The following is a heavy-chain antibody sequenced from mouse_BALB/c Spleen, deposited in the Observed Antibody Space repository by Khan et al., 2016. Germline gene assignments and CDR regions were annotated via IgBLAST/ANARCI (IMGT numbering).Heavy chain of an antibody. CDR1: GYTFTNYG. D-gene: IGHD2-5*01. V-gene: IGHV9-1*02. J-gene: IGHJ4*01. CDR2: INTYTGEP. Sequence: QIQLVQSGPELKKPGETVKISCKASGYTFTNYGMNWVKQAPGKGLKWMGWINTYTGEPTYADDFKGRFAFSLETSASTVYLQINNLKNEDMATXFRARQYYSNHAMDYWGQGTSVTVSS. CDR3: ARQYYSNHAMDY.